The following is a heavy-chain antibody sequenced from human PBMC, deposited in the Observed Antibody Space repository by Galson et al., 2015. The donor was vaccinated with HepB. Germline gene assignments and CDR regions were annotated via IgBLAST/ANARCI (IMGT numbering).Heavy chain of an antibody. J-gene: IGHJ3*02. V-gene: IGHV5-51*01. D-gene: IGHD6-19*01. CDR3: ARRMSSSGLYAFDI. CDR2: IYPGDFDT. CDR1: GYSFTSYW. Sequence: QSGAEVKKPGESLRISCKGSGYSFTSYWISWVRQMPGKGLGWMGMIYPGDFDTSYSPSFQGQVTMSADRSTTTAYLQWSSLKASDTAMYYCARRMSSSGLYAFDIWGQGTMLTAPS.